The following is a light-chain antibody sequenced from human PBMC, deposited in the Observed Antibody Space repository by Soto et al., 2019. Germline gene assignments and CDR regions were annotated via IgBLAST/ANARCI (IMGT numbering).Light chain of an antibody. CDR3: QQFNSYRIT. Sequence: AIQLTQSPSSLSASVGDRVTITCRASQGISSALAWYQQKPGKAPKLLIYDASSLESGVPSRFSGSGSGTDFTLTISSLQPEDFATHYCQQFNSYRITFGQGTRLEIK. J-gene: IGKJ5*01. V-gene: IGKV1-13*02. CDR2: DAS. CDR1: QGISSA.